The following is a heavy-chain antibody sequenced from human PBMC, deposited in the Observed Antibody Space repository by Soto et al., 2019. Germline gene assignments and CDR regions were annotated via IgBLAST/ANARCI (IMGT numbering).Heavy chain of an antibody. CDR2: ISGGGDGT. CDR3: AKKGLGSLATYCSTGDCHYAFDI. V-gene: IGHV3-23*01. J-gene: IGHJ3*02. D-gene: IGHD2-15*01. Sequence: EVQLLESGGGLVQPGGSLRLSCAASGFTFGNYAMIWVRQAPGKGLEWVSTISGGGDGTYYADSVMGRFTISRENSRNTVYLQMTSLRAEDTAVYYCAKKGLGSLATYCSTGDCHYAFDIWGQGTMVTVSS. CDR1: GFTFGNYA.